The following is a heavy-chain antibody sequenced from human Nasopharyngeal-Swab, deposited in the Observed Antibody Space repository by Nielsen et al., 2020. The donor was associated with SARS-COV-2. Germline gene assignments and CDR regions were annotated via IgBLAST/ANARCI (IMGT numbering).Heavy chain of an antibody. J-gene: IGHJ4*02. CDR1: RYTLPSYV. D-gene: IGHD4-17*01. Sequence: ASVNDSCKASRYTLPSYVMHWLRQAPAQRLEWMGWINAGNGNTKYSQKFQGRVTITRDTSASTAYMELSSLRSEDTAVYYCARDLRVTVTTSLFDYWGQGTLVTVSS. CDR2: INAGNGNT. CDR3: ARDLRVTVTTSLFDY. V-gene: IGHV1-3*01.